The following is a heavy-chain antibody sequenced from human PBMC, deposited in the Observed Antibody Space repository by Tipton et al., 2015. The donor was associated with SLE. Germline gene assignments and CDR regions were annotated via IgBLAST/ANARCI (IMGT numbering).Heavy chain of an antibody. CDR3: ARRCQYQLLR. CDR1: GASLTGDY. J-gene: IGHJ4*02. CDR2: VFYTGRT. D-gene: IGHD2-2*01. Sequence: LRLSCTVSGASLTGDYWSWIRQPPGKGLEWIGYVFYTGRTSYNSSLMSRVTISIDTSYNQFSLRLTTVTAADTAVYYCARRCQYQLLRWGQGTLVTVSS. V-gene: IGHV4-59*08.